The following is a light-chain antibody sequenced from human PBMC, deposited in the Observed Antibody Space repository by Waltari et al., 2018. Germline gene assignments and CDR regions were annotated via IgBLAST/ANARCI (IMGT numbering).Light chain of an antibody. V-gene: IGLV2-14*01. CDR3: CSFTSRSTWV. J-gene: IGLJ3*02. CDR1: SSDVGGYNY. Sequence: YALTQPAAVSGAPGQSITISCTGTSSDVGGYNYAVWYQQPAGQVPKLLIFDVSDRPSGVSDRFSGSKSGNTASLTISGLQSEDESHYYCCSFTSRSTWVFGGGTKLTVL. CDR2: DVS.